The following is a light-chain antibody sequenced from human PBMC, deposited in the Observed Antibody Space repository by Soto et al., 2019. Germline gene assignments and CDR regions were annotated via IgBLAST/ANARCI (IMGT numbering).Light chain of an antibody. CDR3: QQYDSSFP. Sequence: IVLTQSPATLSLSPGERATLSCTASQHVTTTYIAWYQQKFGQAPRLLIYCASTRATGTPDRFTGGGFGTDFTLTISRVEPEDFAVYYGQQYDSSFPFGGGTKVEMK. V-gene: IGKV3-20*01. CDR1: QHVTTTY. J-gene: IGKJ4*01. CDR2: CAS.